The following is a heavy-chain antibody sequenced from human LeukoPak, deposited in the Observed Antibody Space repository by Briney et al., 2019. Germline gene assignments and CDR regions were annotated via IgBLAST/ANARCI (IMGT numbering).Heavy chain of an antibody. CDR1: GFTFTNYG. CDR2: ITGSGGST. D-gene: IGHD3-3*01. J-gene: IGHJ4*02. CDR3: AKTKGDYEYWSGYYKYYFDY. V-gene: IGHV3-23*01. Sequence: GGSLRLSCVASGFTFTNYGMSWVRQAPGKGLEWVSAITGSGGSTYYADSVTGRSTISRDNSENTLYLQMNSLRAEDTALYYCAKTKGDYEYWSGYYKYYFDYWGQGTLVTVSS.